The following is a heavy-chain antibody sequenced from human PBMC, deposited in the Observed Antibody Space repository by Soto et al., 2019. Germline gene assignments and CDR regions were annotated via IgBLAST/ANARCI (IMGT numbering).Heavy chain of an antibody. V-gene: IGHV1-69*13. J-gene: IGHJ6*02. CDR3: ATRDYYDFWSGPYYYGMDV. CDR1: GGTFSSYA. Sequence: SVKVSCKASGGTFSSYAISWVRQAPGQGLEWMGGIIPIFGTANYAQKFQGRVTITADESTSTAYMELSSLRSEDTAVYYCATRDYYDFWSGPYYYGMDVWGQGTTVTVSS. CDR2: IIPIFGTA. D-gene: IGHD3-3*01.